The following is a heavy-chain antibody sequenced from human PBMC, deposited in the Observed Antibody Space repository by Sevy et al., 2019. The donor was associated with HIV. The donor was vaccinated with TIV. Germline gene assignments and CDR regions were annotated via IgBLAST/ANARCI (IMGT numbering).Heavy chain of an antibody. J-gene: IGHJ6*02. CDR1: GYTFTSYG. CDR2: FSPYNGKT. V-gene: IGHV1-18*01. Sequence: ASVKVSCKASGYTFTSYGISWVRQAPGQGLEWMGWFSPYNGKTNYAQKLQGRVTMTTDTSTRTAYMGLRSLRSDDTAVYYCARDVLRFLEWLPDYYYGMDVWGQGTTVTVSS. CDR3: ARDVLRFLEWLPDYYYGMDV. D-gene: IGHD3-3*01.